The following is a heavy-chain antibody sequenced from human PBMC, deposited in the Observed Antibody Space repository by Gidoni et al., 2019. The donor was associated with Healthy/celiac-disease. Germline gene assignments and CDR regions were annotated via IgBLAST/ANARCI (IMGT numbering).Heavy chain of an antibody. Sequence: EVQLLESGGGLVQPGGSLRLSCAASGFTFSSYAMSWVRQAPGKGLEWVSAISGSGGSTYYADSVKGRFTISRDNSKNTLYLQMNSLRAEDTAVYYCAKNYYGSGSYYNALDYWGQGTLVTVSS. CDR3: AKNYYGSGSYYNALDY. CDR1: GFTFSSYA. D-gene: IGHD3-10*01. V-gene: IGHV3-23*01. J-gene: IGHJ4*02. CDR2: ISGSGGST.